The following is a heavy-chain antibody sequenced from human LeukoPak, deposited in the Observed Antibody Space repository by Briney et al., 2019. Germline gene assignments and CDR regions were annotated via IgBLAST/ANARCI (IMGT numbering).Heavy chain of an antibody. J-gene: IGHJ6*03. D-gene: IGHD4-11*01. Sequence: PGGSLRLSCAASGFTFSSYEMNWVRQAPGKGLVWVSYISSSGSTIYYADSVKGRFTISRDNAKNSLYLQMNSLRAEDTAVYYCASAGHYSDYYYYYMDGWGKGTTVTVSS. CDR1: GFTFSSYE. V-gene: IGHV3-48*03. CDR3: ASAGHYSDYYYYYMDG. CDR2: ISSSGSTI.